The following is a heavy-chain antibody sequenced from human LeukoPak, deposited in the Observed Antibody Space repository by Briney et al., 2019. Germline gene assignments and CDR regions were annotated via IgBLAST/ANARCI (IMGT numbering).Heavy chain of an antibody. CDR3: ARDRGYDGFDI. D-gene: IGHD3-22*01. CDR1: GFTFSEYW. CDR2: VKQDGRAQ. Sequence: GGSLRLSCAASGFTFSEYWMSWVRQAPGKGLEWVSNVKQDGRAQYYVESVKGRFTISRDNAKNSLYLQMNSLRAEDTALYYCARDRGYDGFDIWGQGTTVTVPS. J-gene: IGHJ3*02. V-gene: IGHV3-7*01.